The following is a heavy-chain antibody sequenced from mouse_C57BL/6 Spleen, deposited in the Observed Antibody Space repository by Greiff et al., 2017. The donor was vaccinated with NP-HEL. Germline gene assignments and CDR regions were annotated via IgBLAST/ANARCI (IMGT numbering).Heavy chain of an antibody. CDR1: GYTFTSYW. Sequence: VQLQQPGAELVKPGASVKLSCKASGYTFTSYWMHWVKQRPGQGLEWIGMIHPNSGSTNYNEKFKSKAALTVDKSSSTAYMQLSSLTSEDSAVYYCATPITTVPYWYFDVWGTGTTVTVSS. CDR3: ATPITTVPYWYFDV. J-gene: IGHJ1*03. CDR2: IHPNSGST. D-gene: IGHD1-1*01. V-gene: IGHV1-64*01.